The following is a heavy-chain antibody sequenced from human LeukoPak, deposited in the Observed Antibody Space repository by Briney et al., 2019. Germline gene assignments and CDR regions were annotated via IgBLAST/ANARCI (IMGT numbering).Heavy chain of an antibody. Sequence: GRSLRLSCAASGFTFSSYGMHWVRQAPGKGLEWGAVIWYDGSNKYYADSVKGRFTISRDNSKNTLYLQMNSLRAEDTAVYYCAKTVAGTGYYFDYWGQGTLVTVSS. V-gene: IGHV3-33*06. CDR3: AKTVAGTGYYFDY. D-gene: IGHD6-19*01. J-gene: IGHJ4*02. CDR1: GFTFSSYG. CDR2: IWYDGSNK.